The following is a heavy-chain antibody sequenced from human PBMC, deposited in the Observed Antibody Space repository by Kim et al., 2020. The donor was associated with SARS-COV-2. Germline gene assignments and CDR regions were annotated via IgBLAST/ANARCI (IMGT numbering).Heavy chain of an antibody. CDR3: AKDKRGGNPDEAFGYDY. D-gene: IGHD3-16*01. V-gene: IGHV3-43*01. Sequence: GGSLRLSCAASGFTFDDYTMHWVRQAPGKGLEWVSLISWDGGSTYYADSVKGRFTISRDNSKNSLYLQMNSLRTEDTALYYCAKDKRGGNPDEAFGYDYWGQGTLVTVSS. CDR2: ISWDGGST. J-gene: IGHJ4*02. CDR1: GFTFDDYT.